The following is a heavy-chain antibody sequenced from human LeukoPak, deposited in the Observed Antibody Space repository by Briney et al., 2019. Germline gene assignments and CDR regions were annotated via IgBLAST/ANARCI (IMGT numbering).Heavy chain of an antibody. CDR3: ARDRTEGLQTLDY. Sequence: GGSLRLSCAASGFTFSSYAMHWVRQAPGKGLEWVAVISYDGSNKYYADSVKGRFTTSRDNSKNTLYLQMNSLRAEDTAVYYCARDRTEGLQTLDYWGQGTLVTVSS. V-gene: IGHV3-30-3*01. D-gene: IGHD5-24*01. CDR2: ISYDGSNK. CDR1: GFTFSSYA. J-gene: IGHJ4*02.